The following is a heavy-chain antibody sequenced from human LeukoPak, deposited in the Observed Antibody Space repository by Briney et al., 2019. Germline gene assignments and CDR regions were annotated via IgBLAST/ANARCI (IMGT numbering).Heavy chain of an antibody. J-gene: IGHJ4*02. CDR3: AKDTPLTAYSPGWSGNSFDS. V-gene: IGHV3-23*01. CDR2: ISGSGGST. D-gene: IGHD6-19*01. CDR1: GFTFSSYA. Sequence: GGSLRLSCAASGFTFSSYAMTWVRQAPGKGPEWVSAISGSGGSTYYADSVRGRFTISRDNSKNTLYLQMNSLTAEDTAVYYCAKDTPLTAYSPGWSGNSFDSWGQGTLVTVSS.